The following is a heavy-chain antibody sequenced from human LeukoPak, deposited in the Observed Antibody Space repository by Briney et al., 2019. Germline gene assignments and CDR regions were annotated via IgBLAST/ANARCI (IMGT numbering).Heavy chain of an antibody. J-gene: IGHJ3*02. D-gene: IGHD4-17*01. CDR2: IYYSGST. Sequence: SETLSLTCTVYGGPISSYYWSWIRQPPGEGLEWFGYIYYSGSTNYNPSLKSRVTISVDTSKNQFSLKLSSVTAADTAVYYCARGPLGDEFADAFDIWGQGTMVTVSS. CDR1: GGPISSYY. V-gene: IGHV4-59*01. CDR3: ARGPLGDEFADAFDI.